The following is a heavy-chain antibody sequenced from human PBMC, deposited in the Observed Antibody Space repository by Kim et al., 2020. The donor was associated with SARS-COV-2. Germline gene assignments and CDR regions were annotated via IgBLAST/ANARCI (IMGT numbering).Heavy chain of an antibody. CDR1: GFTFSSYA. Sequence: GGSLRLSCAASGFTFSSYAMYWVRQAPGKGLEYVSAISSNGGSTYYANSVKGRFTISRDNSKNTLYLQMGSLRAEDMAVYYCARDLGYDSSGPLDYWGQGTLVTVSS. J-gene: IGHJ4*02. D-gene: IGHD3-22*01. CDR2: ISSNGGST. CDR3: ARDLGYDSSGPLDY. V-gene: IGHV3-64*01.